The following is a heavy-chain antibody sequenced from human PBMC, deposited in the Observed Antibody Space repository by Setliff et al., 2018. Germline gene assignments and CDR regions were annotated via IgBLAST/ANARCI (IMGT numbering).Heavy chain of an antibody. Sequence: GGSLRLSCAASGFTFSSHAMTWVRQVPGKGLEWVSAISGSGSTYYADSVKGRFTIPRDNSKNTLYLQMNSLGAEDTAVYYCAKSPGDGPYYYYYMDVWGKGTTVTVSS. CDR3: AKSPGDGPYYYYYMDV. CDR1: GFTFSSHA. D-gene: IGHD7-27*01. V-gene: IGHV3-23*01. CDR2: ISGSGST. J-gene: IGHJ6*03.